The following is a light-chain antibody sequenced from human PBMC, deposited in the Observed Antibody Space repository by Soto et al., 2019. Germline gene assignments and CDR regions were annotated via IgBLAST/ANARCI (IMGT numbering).Light chain of an antibody. CDR1: QSVSSY. V-gene: IGKV3-11*01. CDR2: DAS. CDR3: QQRSNWPLT. Sequence: EIMLTQSPATLSLSPGERATLSCRASQSVSSYLAWYQQKPGQAPRLLIYDASNRATGIPARFSGSGSGTDFTLTISSLESEDFAVYYCQQRSNWPLTFGGGTKVDI. J-gene: IGKJ4*01.